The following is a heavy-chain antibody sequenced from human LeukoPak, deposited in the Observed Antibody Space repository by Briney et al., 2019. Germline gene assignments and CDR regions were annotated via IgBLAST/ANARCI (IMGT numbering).Heavy chain of an antibody. J-gene: IGHJ4*02. CDR3: ARFDPAAIRAFDY. CDR2: SYHSGST. CDR1: GYSISSGYY. Sequence: PSETLSLTCAVSGYSISSGYYWGWIRQPPGKGVEWIGSSYHSGSTYYNPSLKSRVTISVDTSKTQFSLKLSSLTAADTAVYYCARFDPAAIRAFDYWGQGTLVTVSS. D-gene: IGHD2-2*02. V-gene: IGHV4-38-2*01.